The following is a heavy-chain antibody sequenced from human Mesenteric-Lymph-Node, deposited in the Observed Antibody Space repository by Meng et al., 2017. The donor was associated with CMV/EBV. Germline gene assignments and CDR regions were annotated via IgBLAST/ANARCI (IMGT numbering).Heavy chain of an antibody. CDR1: GFTFSSYA. D-gene: IGHD3-22*01. Sequence: GESLKISCAASGFTFSSYAMHWVRQAPGKGLEWVAVISYDGSNKYYADSVKGRFTISRDNSKNTLYLQMNSLRAEDTAVYYCAREFSSPAAYDSSGYGYFDYWGQGTLVTVSS. CDR2: ISYDGSNK. CDR3: AREFSSPAAYDSSGYGYFDY. J-gene: IGHJ4*02. V-gene: IGHV3-30-3*01.